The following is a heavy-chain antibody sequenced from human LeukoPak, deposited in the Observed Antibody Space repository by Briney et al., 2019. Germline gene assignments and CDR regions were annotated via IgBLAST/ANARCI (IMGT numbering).Heavy chain of an antibody. Sequence: SETLSLTCTVSGGSANSGNYTCSWIPPPPGKVRRWIGRMYTSGSTNYNPSLKSRVAISLDTSKNQFSLRLSSVTAADTAVYYCASIVFLTGYFYDYWGQGTLVTVSS. CDR2: MYTSGST. CDR3: ASIVFLTGYFYDY. CDR1: GGSANSGNYT. D-gene: IGHD3-9*01. V-gene: IGHV4-61*02. J-gene: IGHJ4*02.